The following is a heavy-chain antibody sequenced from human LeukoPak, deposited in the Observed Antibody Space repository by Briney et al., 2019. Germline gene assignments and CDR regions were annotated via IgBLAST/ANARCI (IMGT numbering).Heavy chain of an antibody. D-gene: IGHD3-10*01. Sequence: PSGTLSLTCTVSGGSISSSNWWSWVRQPPGKGLEWIGEIYHSGSTNYNPSLKSRVTISVDKSKNQFSLKLSSVTAADTAVYYCAAKDYGSGSYYKDDYWGQGTLVTVSS. CDR2: IYHSGST. V-gene: IGHV4-4*02. J-gene: IGHJ4*02. CDR1: GGSISSSNW. CDR3: AAKDYGSGSYYKDDY.